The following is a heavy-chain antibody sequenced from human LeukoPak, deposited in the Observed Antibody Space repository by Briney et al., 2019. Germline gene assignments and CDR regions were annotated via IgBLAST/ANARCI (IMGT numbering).Heavy chain of an antibody. J-gene: IGHJ4*02. CDR1: GYTFTAYY. V-gene: IGHV1-2*02. Sequence: GASVKISCKASGYTFTAYYMHWVRQPPGQGLEWLGWINPNSGGTNYAKKFQGRVTMTRDTAISTAYMKLSRLGSDDTAVYYCARENFFGSGRYYIYWGQGTLVTVSS. D-gene: IGHD3-10*01. CDR2: INPNSGGT. CDR3: ARENFFGSGRYYIY.